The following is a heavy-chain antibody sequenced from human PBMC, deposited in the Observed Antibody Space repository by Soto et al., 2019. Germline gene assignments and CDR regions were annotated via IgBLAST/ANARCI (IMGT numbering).Heavy chain of an antibody. CDR1: EFSFSNYA. J-gene: IGHJ4*02. CDR3: AKGSSDVTMVRGVTISAGIFDY. D-gene: IGHD3-10*01. CDR2: ISGNGGRT. V-gene: IGHV3-23*01. Sequence: EVQLLESGGGLVQPGGSLRLSCAASEFSFSNYAMNWVRQAPGKGLEWVSGISGNGGRTYYADSVRRRFTISRDNSKNTLYMQMKSLRGEDTAVYYCAKGSSDVTMVRGVTISAGIFDYWGQGALVTVSS.